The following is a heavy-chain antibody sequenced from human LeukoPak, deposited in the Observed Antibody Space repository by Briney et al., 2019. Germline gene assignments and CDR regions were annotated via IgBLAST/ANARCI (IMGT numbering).Heavy chain of an antibody. CDR2: IYSREST. CDR3: ARHYDSGSYPLDC. J-gene: IGHJ4*02. D-gene: IGHD3-10*01. V-gene: IGHV4-59*08. Sequence: SGTLSLTCAVSGGSIRGYFWSWMRPPPGKGLEWIEHIYSRESTTYTPSLQGRVTISLDTSKNQFSLKLSSVTAADTAVYDCARHYDSGSYPLDCWGQGTLVTVSS. CDR1: GGSIRGYF.